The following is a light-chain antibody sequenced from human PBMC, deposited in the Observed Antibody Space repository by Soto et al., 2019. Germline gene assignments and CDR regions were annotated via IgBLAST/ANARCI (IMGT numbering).Light chain of an antibody. J-gene: IGKJ5*01. Sequence: EIVMTQSPATLSVSPGERATLSCRASQSVRSNLAWYKQKPGQAPRLFIYGASSRATGIPDRFSGSGSGTDFTLTISSLEPEDCAIYYCQQRQYWPPITFGQGTRLEN. CDR2: GAS. CDR1: QSVRSN. CDR3: QQRQYWPPIT. V-gene: IGKV3D-15*01.